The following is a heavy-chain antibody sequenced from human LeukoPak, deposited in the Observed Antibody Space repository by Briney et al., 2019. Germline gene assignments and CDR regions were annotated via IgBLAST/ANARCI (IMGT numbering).Heavy chain of an antibody. D-gene: IGHD3-16*01. CDR3: ARWASISRQPGGFFDH. V-gene: IGHV4-38-2*02. CDR1: GDSVTNDFF. CDR2: FCLGRDT. Sequence: SETLSLTCTVSGDSVTNDFFWGWVRQPPGKELEWIGSFCLGRDTYYRPPLKSRVTISVDTSKNQFSLNLNSVTAADTAVYYCARWASISRQPGGFFDHWGQGTLVTVSS. J-gene: IGHJ4*02.